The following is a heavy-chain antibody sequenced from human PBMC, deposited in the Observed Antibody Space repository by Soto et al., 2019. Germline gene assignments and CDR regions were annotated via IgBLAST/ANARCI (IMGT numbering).Heavy chain of an antibody. V-gene: IGHV3-64D*06. CDR2: ISSNGGST. Sequence: GGSLRLSCSASGFTFSSYAMHWVRQAPGKGLEYVSAISSNGGSTYYADSVKGRFTISRDDSKNTLYLQMSSLRAEDTAVYYCVKSGYYDSSGHNWGQGTLVTVSS. CDR3: VKSGYYDSSGHN. D-gene: IGHD3-22*01. J-gene: IGHJ4*02. CDR1: GFTFSSYA.